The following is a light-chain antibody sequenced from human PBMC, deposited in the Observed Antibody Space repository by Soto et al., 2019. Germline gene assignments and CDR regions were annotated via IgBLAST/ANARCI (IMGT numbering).Light chain of an antibody. CDR3: QTYSSYFPLT. V-gene: IGKV1-5*01. CDR1: QSISSW. J-gene: IGKJ4*01. Sequence: ANVGDRVSITCRASQSISSWLAWYQQKPGKAPKLLIYDASSLESGVPSRFSGSGSGTEFTLTISSLQPDDFTTYDCQTYSSYFPLTFCG. CDR2: DAS.